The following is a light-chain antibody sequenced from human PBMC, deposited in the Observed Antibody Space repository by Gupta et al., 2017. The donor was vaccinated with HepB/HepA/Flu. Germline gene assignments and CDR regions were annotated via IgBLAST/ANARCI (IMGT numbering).Light chain of an antibody. V-gene: IGKV1-39*01. J-gene: IGKJ1*01. CDR2: GAS. Sequence: DIQMTQSPSSLSASVRDRVTITCRASQSISNSLNWYQQKPGQAPKLLIYGASTLQTGVPSRFSGSGSGTDFTLTIGSLQPEDFAIYYCQHSYSTPRTFGQGTKVEIK. CDR3: QHSYSTPRT. CDR1: QSISNS.